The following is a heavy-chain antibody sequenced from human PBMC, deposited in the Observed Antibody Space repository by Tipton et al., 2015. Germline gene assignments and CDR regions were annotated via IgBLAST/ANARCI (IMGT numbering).Heavy chain of an antibody. J-gene: IGHJ6*02. CDR2: IYYSGTT. CDR3: ARDLEHGMDV. D-gene: IGHD5-24*01. Sequence: TLSLTCTVSGGSIDSYYWSWVRQPPGKGLEWIGSIYYSGTTYYNPSLKSRVTISIDTSKNQFSPKLSSVTAADTAVYYCARDLEHGMDVWGQGTTVTVSS. V-gene: IGHV4-59*01. CDR1: GGSIDSYY.